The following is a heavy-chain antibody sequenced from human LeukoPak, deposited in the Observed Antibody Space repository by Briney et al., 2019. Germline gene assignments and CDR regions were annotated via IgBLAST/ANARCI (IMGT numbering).Heavy chain of an antibody. Sequence: GGCLRLACALDGFTLGIYCIECARQAQGNGLGWVAVISYDGSNKYYADSVKGRFTISRDNSKNTLYLQMNSLRAEDTAVYYCAKDSGSYYIEYYFDYWGQGTLVTVSS. V-gene: IGHV3-30*18. CDR3: AKDSGSYYIEYYFDY. CDR2: ISYDGSNK. J-gene: IGHJ4*02. CDR1: GFTLGIYC. D-gene: IGHD1-26*01.